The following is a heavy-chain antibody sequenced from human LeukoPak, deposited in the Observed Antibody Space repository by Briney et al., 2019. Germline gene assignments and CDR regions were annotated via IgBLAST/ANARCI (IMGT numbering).Heavy chain of an antibody. Sequence: GGSLRLSSAASGFIFINHNLNWVRQAPGKGLEWASSISSSGSFIYYADSVKGRFTISRDNAKNSLYLQMNSLRAEDTAVYYCAREHGDYVGAFDIWGQGTMVTVSS. CDR1: GFIFINHN. CDR3: AREHGDYVGAFDI. D-gene: IGHD4-17*01. V-gene: IGHV3-21*01. CDR2: ISSSGSFI. J-gene: IGHJ3*02.